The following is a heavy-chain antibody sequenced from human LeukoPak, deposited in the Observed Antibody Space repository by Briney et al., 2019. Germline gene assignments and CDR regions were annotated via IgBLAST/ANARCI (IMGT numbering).Heavy chain of an antibody. CDR3: ARGFCSGGSCYGAFDI. D-gene: IGHD2-15*01. J-gene: IGHJ3*02. V-gene: IGHV4-34*01. CDR1: GASFSGYY. CDR2: VNHSGST. Sequence: SETLSLTCAVYGASFSGYYWSWIRQPPGKGLEWIREVNHSGSTNYNPSLKSRVTISVDTSKKQFSLKQSSVTAADTAVYYCARGFCSGGSCYGAFDIWGQGTMVTVSS.